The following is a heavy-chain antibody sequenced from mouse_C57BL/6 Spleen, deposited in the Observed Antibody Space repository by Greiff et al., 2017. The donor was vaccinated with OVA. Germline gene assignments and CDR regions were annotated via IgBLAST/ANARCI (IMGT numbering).Heavy chain of an antibody. V-gene: IGHV1-66*01. J-gene: IGHJ3*01. Sequence: QVQLKQSGPELVKPGASVKISCKASGYSFTSYYIHWVKQRPGQGLEWIGWIYPGSGNTKYNEKFKGKATLTADTSSSTAYMQLSSLTSEDSAVYYCARGDYGSSTGFAYWGQGTLVTVSA. CDR2: IYPGSGNT. CDR1: GYSFTSYY. CDR3: ARGDYGSSTGFAY. D-gene: IGHD1-1*01.